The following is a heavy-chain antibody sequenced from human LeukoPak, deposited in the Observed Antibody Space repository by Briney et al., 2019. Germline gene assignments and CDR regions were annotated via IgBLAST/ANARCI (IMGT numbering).Heavy chain of an antibody. D-gene: IGHD3-22*01. CDR1: GYTFTSYG. V-gene: IGHV1-18*01. Sequence: ASVKVSCKASGYTFTSYGISWVRQAPGQGLEWMGWISAYNGNTNYAQKLQGRVTMTTDTSTSTACMELRSLRSDDTAVYYCARAYYDSSGYPKTPYYYYYGMDVWGQGTTVTVSS. CDR2: ISAYNGNT. J-gene: IGHJ6*02. CDR3: ARAYYDSSGYPKTPYYYYYGMDV.